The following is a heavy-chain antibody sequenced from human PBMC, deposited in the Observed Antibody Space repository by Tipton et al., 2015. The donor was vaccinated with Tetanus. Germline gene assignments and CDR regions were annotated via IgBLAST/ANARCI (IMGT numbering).Heavy chain of an antibody. J-gene: IGHJ4*02. CDR3: ARANYDFPKKGPFDS. V-gene: IGHV4-31*03. CDR2: IDYRGNT. D-gene: IGHD3-3*01. Sequence: TLSLTCTVSGDSIDGGFKNWGWIRQQPGKGLEWIGYIDYRGNTYYNPSLRRRVTFSFGTSENQFSLKLTSVTAADTAVYYCARANYDFPKKGPFDSWGQGTQVIVSS. CDR1: GDSIDGGFKN.